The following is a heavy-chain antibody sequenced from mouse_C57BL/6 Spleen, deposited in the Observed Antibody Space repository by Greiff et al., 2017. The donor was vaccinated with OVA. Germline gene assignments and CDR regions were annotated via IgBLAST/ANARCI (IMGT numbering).Heavy chain of an antibody. D-gene: IGHD2-4*01. Sequence: EVKVVESGGGLVKPGGSLKLSCAASGFTFSDYGMHWVRQAPEKGLEWVAYISSGSSTIYYADTVKGRFTISRDNAKNTLFLQMTSLRSEDTAMYYCAREDDYKGFAYWGQGTLVTVSA. V-gene: IGHV5-17*01. CDR2: ISSGSSTI. CDR1: GFTFSDYG. CDR3: AREDDYKGFAY. J-gene: IGHJ3*01.